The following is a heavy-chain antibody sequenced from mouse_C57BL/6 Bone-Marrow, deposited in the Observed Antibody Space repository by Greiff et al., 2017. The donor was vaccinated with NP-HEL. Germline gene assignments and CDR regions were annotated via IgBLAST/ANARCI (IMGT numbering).Heavy chain of an antibody. CDR1: GYTFTEYT. V-gene: IGHV1-62-2*01. CDR3: ARHKDPSDYYGSSPFAY. D-gene: IGHD1-1*01. J-gene: IGHJ3*01. Sequence: QVQLQQSGAELVKPGASVKLSCKASGYTFTEYTIHWVKQRSGQGLAWIGWFYTGSGSITYNEKFKDKATLTADKSSSTVYMELSRLTSEASAVYFCARHKDPSDYYGSSPFAYWGQGTLVTVSA. CDR2: FYTGSGSI.